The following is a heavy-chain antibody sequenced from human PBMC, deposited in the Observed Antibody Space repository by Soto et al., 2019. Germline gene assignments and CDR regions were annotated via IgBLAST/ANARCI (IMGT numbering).Heavy chain of an antibody. J-gene: IGHJ4*02. CDR3: ARERMAMVRGSFDY. CDR2: IWYDGSNK. D-gene: IGHD3-10*01. Sequence: ESGGGVVQPGRSLRLSCAASGFTFSSYGMHWVRQAPGKGLEWVAVIWYDGSNKYYADSVKGRFTISRDNSKNTLYLQMNSLRAEDTAVYYCARERMAMVRGSFDYWGQGTLVTVSS. CDR1: GFTFSSYG. V-gene: IGHV3-33*01.